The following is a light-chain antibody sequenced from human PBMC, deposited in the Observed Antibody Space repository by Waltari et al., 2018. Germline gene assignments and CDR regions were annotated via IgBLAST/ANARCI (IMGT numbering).Light chain of an antibody. V-gene: IGLV3-1*01. Sequence: SYELTQPPSVSVSPGQTASITCSGHKLGDKYASWYQHKAGQSPVLVISQDDRRPSGVPERFAGSNSGNTATLTISGTQAMEEADFYCQAWGSSTEVVCGGGTKLTVL. CDR3: QAWGSSTEVV. J-gene: IGLJ3*02. CDR2: QDD. CDR1: KLGDKY.